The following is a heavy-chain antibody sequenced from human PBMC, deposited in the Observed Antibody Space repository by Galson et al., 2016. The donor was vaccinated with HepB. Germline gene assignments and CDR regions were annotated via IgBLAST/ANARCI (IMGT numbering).Heavy chain of an antibody. CDR3: VRDISPRNTGFFDS. D-gene: IGHD1-14*01. V-gene: IGHV3-11*04. Sequence: SLRLSCAASGFSLSDYYLSWIRQAPGKGLEWVSTIGRSDNTVYYADSVKGRFTISRDNSKKTVYLQAGGLRREDAGVYYCVRDISPRNTGFFDSWGQGTQFIVSS. J-gene: IGHJ4*02. CDR1: GFSLSDYY. CDR2: IGRSDNTV.